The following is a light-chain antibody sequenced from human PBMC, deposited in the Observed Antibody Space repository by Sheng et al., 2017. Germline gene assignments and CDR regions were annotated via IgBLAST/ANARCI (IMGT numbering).Light chain of an antibody. V-gene: IGKV1-5*03. CDR1: QSISTW. CDR3: QQYRSYS. CDR2: KAS. Sequence: DIHMTQSPSTLSASVGDRVTITCRASQSISTWLAWFQQKPGKAPKLLISKASSLESGVPSRFSGSGSGTEFTLTISSLQPDDFATYYCQQYRSYSFGQGTQVGDQT. J-gene: IGKJ2*01.